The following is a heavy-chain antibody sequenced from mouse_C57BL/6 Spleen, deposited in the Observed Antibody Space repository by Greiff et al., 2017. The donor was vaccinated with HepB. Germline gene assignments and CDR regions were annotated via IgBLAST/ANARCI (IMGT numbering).Heavy chain of an antibody. CDR3: SRIPLYYAMDY. J-gene: IGHJ4*01. CDR1: GYTFTSYW. D-gene: IGHD6-1*01. Sequence: VQLQQPGAELVKPGASVKLSCKASGYTFTSYWMHWVKQRPGQGLEWIGMIHPNSGSTNYNEKFKSKATLTVDKSSSTASLQLSSLTSEDSAVYYCSRIPLYYAMDYWGQGTSVTVSS. V-gene: IGHV1-64*01. CDR2: IHPNSGST.